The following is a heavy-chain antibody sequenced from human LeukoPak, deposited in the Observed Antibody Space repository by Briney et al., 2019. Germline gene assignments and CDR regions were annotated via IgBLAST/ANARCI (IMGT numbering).Heavy chain of an antibody. CDR1: GYTFNNHG. V-gene: IGHV1-18*01. CDR3: ARGVALGYFDWSGS. D-gene: IGHD3-9*01. CDR2: ISPYNGNT. Sequence: ASVKVSCKASGYTFNNHGINWVRQAPGQGLEWMGWISPYNGNTHYAQNIQDRITMTTETSTSTAYLEVRSLRFDDTAVYYCARGVALGYFDWSGSWGHGTLVTVSS. J-gene: IGHJ4*01.